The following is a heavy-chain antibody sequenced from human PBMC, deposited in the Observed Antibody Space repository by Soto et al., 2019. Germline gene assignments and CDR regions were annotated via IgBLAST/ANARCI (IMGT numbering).Heavy chain of an antibody. D-gene: IGHD2-15*01. J-gene: IGHJ5*02. CDR1: GGSISGDDLS. V-gene: IGHV4-30-2*02. CDR2: VYRYGAT. Sequence: PSETLSLTCTVSGGSISGDDLSWTWVRQTPGKGLEWIGYVYRYGATYYNPSLKSRVTISVDTSKNQFSLKLSSVTAADTAVYYCASFRTNGEGVADGDWFDPWGQGTLVTVSS. CDR3: ASFRTNGEGVADGDWFDP.